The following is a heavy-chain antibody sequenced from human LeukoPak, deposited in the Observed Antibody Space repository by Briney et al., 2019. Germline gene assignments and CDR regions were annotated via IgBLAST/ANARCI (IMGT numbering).Heavy chain of an antibody. J-gene: IGHJ5*02. D-gene: IGHD2-2*01. V-gene: IGHV3-21*01. CDR2: ISSSSSYI. CDR3: ARETDIVVVPAATFIDP. CDR1: GFTFSSYS. Sequence: PGGSLGLSCAASGFTFSSYSMNWVRQAPGKGLEWVSSISSSSSYIYYADSVKGRFTISRDNAKNSLYLQMNSLRAEDTAVYYCARETDIVVVPAATFIDPWGQGTLVTVSS.